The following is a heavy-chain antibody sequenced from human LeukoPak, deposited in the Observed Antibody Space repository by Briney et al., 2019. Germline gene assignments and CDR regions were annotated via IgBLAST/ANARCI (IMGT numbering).Heavy chain of an antibody. Sequence: SETPSLTCTVSGGSIGSYYWSWIRQPAGKGLEWIGRIYTSRSTNYNPSLKSRVTISVDKSKNQFSLKLSSVTAADTAVYYCARDPGGDGSGSWGSWGQGTLVPVSS. CDR2: IYTSRST. J-gene: IGHJ4*02. V-gene: IGHV4-4*07. D-gene: IGHD3-10*01. CDR1: GGSIGSYY. CDR3: ARDPGGDGSGSWGS.